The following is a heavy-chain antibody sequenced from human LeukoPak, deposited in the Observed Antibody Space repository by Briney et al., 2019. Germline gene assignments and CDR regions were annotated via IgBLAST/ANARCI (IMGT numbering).Heavy chain of an antibody. J-gene: IGHJ4*02. CDR3: ARKTGDC. Sequence: GGSLRLSCAASGFTFSSYWISWVRQAPGTGLEWVANIKQDGSEKYYVDSVKGRFTISRDNAKNSLYLQMSSLRVEDTAVYYCARKTGDCWGQGTLVIVSS. CDR1: GFTFSSYW. V-gene: IGHV3-7*01. CDR2: IKQDGSEK. D-gene: IGHD1-14*01.